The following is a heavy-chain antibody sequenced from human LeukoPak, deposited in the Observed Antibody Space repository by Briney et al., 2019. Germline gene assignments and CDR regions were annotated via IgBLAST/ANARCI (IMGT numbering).Heavy chain of an antibody. D-gene: IGHD6-13*01. V-gene: IGHV3-11*05. J-gene: IGHJ4*02. CDR3: ARVGPYSSSWYYFDY. Sequence: GGSLRLSCAASGFTFSDYYMSWIRQAPGKGLEWVSYISSSSSYTNYADSVKGRFTISRDNAKNSLYLQMNSLRAEDTAVYYCARVGPYSSSWYYFDYWGQGTLVTVSA. CDR1: GFTFSDYY. CDR2: ISSSSSYT.